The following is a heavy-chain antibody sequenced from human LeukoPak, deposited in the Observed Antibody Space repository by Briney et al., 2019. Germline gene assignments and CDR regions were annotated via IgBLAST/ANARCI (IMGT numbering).Heavy chain of an antibody. D-gene: IGHD5-24*01. Sequence: ASVKVSCKASGYTFTSYGISWVRQAPGQGLEWMGWINTYNGNRNYAQKLQGRVTMTTDTSTSTAYMELRSLRSDDTAVYYCASAVTDAYHAYWGQGTLVTVSS. J-gene: IGHJ4*02. CDR1: GYTFTSYG. CDR3: ASAVTDAYHAY. V-gene: IGHV1-18*01. CDR2: INTYNGNR.